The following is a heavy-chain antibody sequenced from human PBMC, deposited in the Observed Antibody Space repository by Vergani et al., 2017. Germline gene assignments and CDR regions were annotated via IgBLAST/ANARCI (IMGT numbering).Heavy chain of an antibody. D-gene: IGHD6-13*01. Sequence: QVQLVESGGGVVQPGRSLRLSCAASGFTFSSYGMHWVRQAPGKGLEWVAVISYDGSNKYYADSVKGRFTISRDNSKNTLYLQMNSLRAEDTAVYYCAKVAGVGMDVWGQGP. CDR2: ISYDGSNK. V-gene: IGHV3-30*18. CDR1: GFTFSSYG. J-gene: IGHJ6*02. CDR3: AKVAGVGMDV.